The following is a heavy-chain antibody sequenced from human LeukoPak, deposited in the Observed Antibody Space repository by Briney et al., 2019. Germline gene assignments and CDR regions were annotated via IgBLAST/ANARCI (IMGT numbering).Heavy chain of an antibody. CDR2: ISYDGSNK. V-gene: IGHV3-30*04. CDR1: GFTFSSYA. CDR3: ARALGDDYAY. Sequence: GGSLRLSCAASGFTFSSYAMHWVRQAPGKGLEWVAVISYDGSNKYYADSVKGRFTISRDNSKNTLYLQMNSLRAEDTAVYYCARALGDDYAYWGQGTLVTVSS. D-gene: IGHD4-17*01. J-gene: IGHJ4*02.